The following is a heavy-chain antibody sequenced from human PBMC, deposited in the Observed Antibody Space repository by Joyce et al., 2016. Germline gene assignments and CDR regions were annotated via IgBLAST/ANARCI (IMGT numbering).Heavy chain of an antibody. V-gene: IGHV7-4-1*02. CDR2: INTNTGNP. D-gene: IGHD3-3*01. Sequence: QVQLVQSGSELKKPGASVKVSCKASGYTFTSYAMNWVRQAPGQGLEWMGWINTNTGNPTYAQGFTGRFVFSLDTSVSTAYLQIISLKAEDTDVYYCARDTTAYYDFWSGYYDDDYWGQGTLVTVSS. CDR1: GYTFTSYA. J-gene: IGHJ4*02. CDR3: ARDTTAYYDFWSGYYDDDY.